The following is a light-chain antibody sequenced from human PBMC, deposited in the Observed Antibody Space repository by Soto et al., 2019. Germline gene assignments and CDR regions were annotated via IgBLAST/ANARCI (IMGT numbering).Light chain of an antibody. J-gene: IGKJ1*01. Sequence: EIVLTQSPGTLSLSPGERATLSCRASQSGTNNYLAWYQQRPGQAPRLLIYGASSRATGIPDRFSGSGSVTDFTLSISRLEPEDFAVYYCQQYRSSPRTFAHGTKVDIK. V-gene: IGKV3-20*01. CDR1: QSGTNNY. CDR2: GAS. CDR3: QQYRSSPRT.